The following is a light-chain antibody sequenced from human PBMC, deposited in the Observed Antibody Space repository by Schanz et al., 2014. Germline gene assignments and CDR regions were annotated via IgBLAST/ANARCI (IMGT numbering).Light chain of an antibody. CDR1: TSDLRSYKY. J-gene: IGLJ3*02. Sequence: QSALTQPRSVSASPGQSVTISCTATTSDLRSYKYVSWYQQHPGKAPRLLIYDVTKRPSGVPDRFSGSKSGNTASLTISGLQAEDEADYYCSSFTSSLRWVFGGGTKVTVL. CDR3: SSFTSSLRWV. CDR2: DVT. V-gene: IGLV2-11*01.